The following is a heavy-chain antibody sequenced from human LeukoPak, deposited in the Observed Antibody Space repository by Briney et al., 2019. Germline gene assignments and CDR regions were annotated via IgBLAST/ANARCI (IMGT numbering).Heavy chain of an antibody. Sequence: PGGSLRLSCEGSGFTFSNYWMSWVRQAPGKGLEWVANIQQHGSETYYGDSVKGRFTISRDNSKNTLYLQMNSLRAEDTAVYYCAKDHCSSTSCYTANYYYYMDVWGKGTTVTVSS. CDR1: GFTFSNYW. V-gene: IGHV3-7*01. CDR3: AKDHCSSTSCYTANYYYYMDV. D-gene: IGHD2-2*02. J-gene: IGHJ6*03. CDR2: IQQHGSET.